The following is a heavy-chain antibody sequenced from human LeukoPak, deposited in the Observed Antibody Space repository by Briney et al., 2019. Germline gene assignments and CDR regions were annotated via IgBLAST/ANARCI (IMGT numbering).Heavy chain of an antibody. CDR1: GFTFSGYW. CDR3: ARGYGDYGGQDFDY. D-gene: IGHD4-17*01. V-gene: IGHV3-7*04. Sequence: GGSLRLSCAASGFTFSGYWMSWVRQAPGKGLEWVANINQDGSERYYVDSLKGRFTISRDNARNSLFVQMNSLGAEDTAIYYCARGYGDYGGQDFDYWGQGTLVTVSS. CDR2: INQDGSER. J-gene: IGHJ4*02.